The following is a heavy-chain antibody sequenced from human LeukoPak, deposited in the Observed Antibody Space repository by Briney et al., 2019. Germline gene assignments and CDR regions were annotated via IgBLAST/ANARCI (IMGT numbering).Heavy chain of an antibody. J-gene: IGHJ4*02. V-gene: IGHV4-34*01. Sequence: SETLSLTCAVYGGSFSGYYWRWIRQPPGKGLEWIGEINHSGSTNYNPSLKSRVTISVDTSKNQFSLKLSSVTAADTAVYYCARGRQWLVRGLIDYWGQGTLVTVSS. D-gene: IGHD6-19*01. CDR2: INHSGST. CDR3: ARGRQWLVRGLIDY. CDR1: GGSFSGYY.